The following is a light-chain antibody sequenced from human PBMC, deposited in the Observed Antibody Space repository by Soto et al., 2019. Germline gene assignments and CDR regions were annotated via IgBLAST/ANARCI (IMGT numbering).Light chain of an antibody. CDR1: QSVSSTL. CDR3: QHYGDSSWT. V-gene: IGKV3-20*01. CDR2: GVS. J-gene: IGKJ1*01. Sequence: EIVLTQSPVALSLSPGERATLSCRACQSVSSTLLTWYQQKPGQAPRLLFYGVSSRATGIPDRFSGSGSGTDFTLTISRLEPEDFAVYFCQHYGDSSWTFGQGTRVEIK.